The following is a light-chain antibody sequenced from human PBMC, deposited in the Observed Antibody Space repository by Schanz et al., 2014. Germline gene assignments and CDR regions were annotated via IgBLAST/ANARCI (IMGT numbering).Light chain of an antibody. CDR2: GAS. V-gene: IGKV3-20*01. CDR1: QSVSSSL. Sequence: EIVMTQSPATLSVSPGERATLSCRASQSVSSSLLAWYQQKPGQAPRLLIYGASTRATGIPARFSGSGSGTEFTLTISRLEPEDFAVYYCQQYGDSLWSFGRGTKVEIK. J-gene: IGKJ1*01. CDR3: QQYGDSLWS.